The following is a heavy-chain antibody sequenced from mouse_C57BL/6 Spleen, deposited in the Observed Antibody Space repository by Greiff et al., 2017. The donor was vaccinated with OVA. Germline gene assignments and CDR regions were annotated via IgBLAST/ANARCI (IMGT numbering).Heavy chain of an antibody. V-gene: IGHV1-42*01. J-gene: IGHJ2*01. Sequence: EVQVVESGPELVKPGASVKISCKASGYSFTGYYMNWVKQSPEKSLEWIGEINPSTGGTTYNQKFKAKATLTVDKSSSTAYMQLKSLTSEDSAVYYCARRDFDYWGQGTTLTVSS. CDR3: ARRDFDY. CDR1: GYSFTGYY. CDR2: INPSTGGT.